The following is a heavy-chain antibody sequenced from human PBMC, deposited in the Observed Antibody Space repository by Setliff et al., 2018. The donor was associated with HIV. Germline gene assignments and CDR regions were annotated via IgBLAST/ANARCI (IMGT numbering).Heavy chain of an antibody. J-gene: IGHJ6*03. CDR2: LYSSGSP. D-gene: IGHD1-7*01. V-gene: IGHV4-61*02. Sequence: SETLSLTCTVSGASISSGNYHWSWIRQPAGKGLEWIGRLYSSGSPSYSPSLESRVTILLDTSKNQFSLRLSSVTAADTAVYYCARHRGMPGTTWYNHYMDVWGTGATVTVSS. CDR3: ARHRGMPGTTWYNHYMDV. CDR1: GASISSGNYH.